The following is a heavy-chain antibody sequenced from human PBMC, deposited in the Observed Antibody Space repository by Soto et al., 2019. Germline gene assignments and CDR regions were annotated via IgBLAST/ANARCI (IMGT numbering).Heavy chain of an antibody. CDR2: IIPIFGTA. D-gene: IGHD3-3*02. Sequence: QVQLVQSGAEVKKPGSSVKVSCKASGGTLSSYAISWVRQAPGQGLEWMGGIIPIFGTANYAQTFQGRVTITAYESKSTAYMELTSLRSEDTAVYYCARARDPFLQWLPFDYWGQGTLVTVSS. CDR1: GGTLSSYA. J-gene: IGHJ4*02. CDR3: ARARDPFLQWLPFDY. V-gene: IGHV1-69*12.